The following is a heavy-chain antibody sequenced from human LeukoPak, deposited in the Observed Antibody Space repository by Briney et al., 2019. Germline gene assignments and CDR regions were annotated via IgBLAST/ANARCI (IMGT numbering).Heavy chain of an antibody. CDR3: ASTYYNYVWGSFDAFDI. CDR1: GGSISSSSYY. CDR2: IYYSGST. V-gene: IGHV4-39*07. D-gene: IGHD3-16*01. J-gene: IGHJ3*02. Sequence: SETLSLTCTVSGGSISSSSYYWGWIRQPPGKGLEWIGSIYYSGSTYYNPSLKSRVTISVDTSKNQFSLKLSSVTAADTAVYYCASTYYNYVWGSFDAFDIWGQGTMVTVSS.